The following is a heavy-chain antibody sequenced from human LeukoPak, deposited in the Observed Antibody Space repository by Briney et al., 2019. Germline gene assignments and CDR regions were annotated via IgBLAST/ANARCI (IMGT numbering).Heavy chain of an antibody. D-gene: IGHD3-3*01. J-gene: IGHJ6*03. CDR2: RKLDGSEK. V-gene: IGHV3-7*01. CDR3: ARVGFFGVVLISPSHYYMDV. Sequence: GGSLRLACAASEFTFSGYWMNWVRQAPGEGLEWVANRKLDGSEKYYVDSVKGRFTISRHNAKNSLYLQMNSLRAEDTAVYYCARVGFFGVVLISPSHYYMDVWGKGTTVTVSS. CDR1: EFTFSGYW.